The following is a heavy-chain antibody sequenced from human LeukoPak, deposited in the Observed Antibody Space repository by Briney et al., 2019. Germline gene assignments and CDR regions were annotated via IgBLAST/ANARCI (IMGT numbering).Heavy chain of an antibody. CDR1: GFTFSSYS. D-gene: IGHD2-2*01. Sequence: PGGSLRLSCAASGFTFSSYSMNWVRQAPGKGLEWVSSISSSSSYIYYADSVKGRFTISRDNAKNSLYLQMNSLRAEDTAVYYCARDLQSIVVAPAAIEYWGQGTLVTVSS. CDR3: ARDLQSIVVAPAAIEY. J-gene: IGHJ4*02. CDR2: ISSSSSYI. V-gene: IGHV3-21*01.